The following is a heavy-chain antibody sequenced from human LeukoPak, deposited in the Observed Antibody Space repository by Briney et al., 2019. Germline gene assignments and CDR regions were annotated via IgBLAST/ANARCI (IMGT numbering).Heavy chain of an antibody. CDR2: IYYIGST. V-gene: IGHV4-59*01. CDR1: GVSISSYY. CDR3: ARGGNYWPQWWFDP. Sequence: SSETLSLTCTVSGVSISSYYWSWIRQPPGKGLEWIGYIYYIGSTNYNPSLKSRVTISVDTSKNQFSLKLNSVTPADTAVYYCARGGNYWPQWWFDPWGQGTLVTVSS. D-gene: IGHD1-26*01. J-gene: IGHJ5*02.